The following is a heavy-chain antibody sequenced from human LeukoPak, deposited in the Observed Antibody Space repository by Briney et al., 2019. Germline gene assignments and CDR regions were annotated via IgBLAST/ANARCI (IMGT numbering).Heavy chain of an antibody. D-gene: IGHD3-3*01. CDR2: IYHSGSP. Sequence: SETLSLTCAVSGYSISSASYWGWIRQPTGKGLDWIGNIYHSGSPYYNPSLKSRVTISVDTSKNQFSLKLSSVTAADTAVYYCARPISSQGYFGVVIDWGQGTLVTVSS. V-gene: IGHV4-38-2*01. CDR3: ARPISSQGYFGVVID. J-gene: IGHJ4*02. CDR1: GYSISSASY.